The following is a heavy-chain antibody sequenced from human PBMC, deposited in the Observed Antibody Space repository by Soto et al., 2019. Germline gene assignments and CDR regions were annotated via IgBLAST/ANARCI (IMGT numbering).Heavy chain of an antibody. CDR3: ARYVGEI. CDR2: INQDGSEK. CDR1: GFTFSNYY. J-gene: IGHJ3*02. D-gene: IGHD2-15*01. V-gene: IGHV3-7*03. Sequence: EAQLVESGGALVQPGGSLRLSCAASGFTFSNYYMSWFRQAPGNGLQWVASINQDGSEKYSVDSVKGRFTISRDNGKNSVYLQMNSLRVEDTAVYYCARYVGEIWGHGTKVTVSS.